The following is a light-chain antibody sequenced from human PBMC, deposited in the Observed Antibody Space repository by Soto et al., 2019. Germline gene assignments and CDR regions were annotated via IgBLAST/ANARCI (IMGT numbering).Light chain of an antibody. Sequence: EVVWTQSPATLSLSPGEIATLSCRSRQSVCSSYLAWYQQKPGQAPGLLIYGASSRATGIPDRFSGSGSGTDFTLTISRLEPADFAVYYCQQYGSSQYTFGQGTKLEIK. CDR2: GAS. CDR3: QQYGSSQYT. J-gene: IGKJ2*01. CDR1: QSVCSSY. V-gene: IGKV3-20*01.